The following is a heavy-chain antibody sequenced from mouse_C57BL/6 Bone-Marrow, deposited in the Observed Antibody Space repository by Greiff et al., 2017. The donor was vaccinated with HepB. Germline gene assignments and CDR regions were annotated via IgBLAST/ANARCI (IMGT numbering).Heavy chain of an antibody. D-gene: IGHD2-1*01. Sequence: VQLKESGPGLVKPSQSLSLTCSVTGYSITSGYYWNWIRQFPGNKLEWMGYISYDGSNNYNPSLKNRISITRDTSKNQFFLKLNSVTTEDTATYYCASIYYGNYGGYWGHGTTLTVSS. CDR2: ISYDGSN. V-gene: IGHV3-6*01. J-gene: IGHJ2*01. CDR3: ASIYYGNYGGY. CDR1: GYSITSGYY.